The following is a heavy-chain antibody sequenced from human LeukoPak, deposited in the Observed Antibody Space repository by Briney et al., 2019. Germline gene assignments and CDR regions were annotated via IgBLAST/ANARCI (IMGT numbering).Heavy chain of an antibody. CDR2: IHSGGSA. CDR3: ARGLTERREGLDWFDP. V-gene: IGHV4-39*07. Sequence: PSETLSLTCTVSGGSISSSSYYWGWIRQPPGKGLEWIGSIHSGGSAYYNPSLKSRVTISVDTSKNQFSLKLSSVTAADTAVYYCARGLTERREGLDWFDPWGQGTLVTVSS. D-gene: IGHD1-1*01. J-gene: IGHJ5*02. CDR1: GGSISSSSYY.